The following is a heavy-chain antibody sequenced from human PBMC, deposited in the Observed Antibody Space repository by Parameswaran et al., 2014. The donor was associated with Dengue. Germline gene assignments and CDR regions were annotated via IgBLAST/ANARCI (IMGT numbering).Heavy chain of an antibody. CDR2: INHSGST. V-gene: IGHV4-34*01. D-gene: IGHD1-26*01. CDR3: ARGRGYSGSYYRFGALNDAFDI. Sequence: WIRQPPGKGLEWIGEINHSGSTNYNPSLKSRVTISVDTSKNQFSLKLSSVTAADTAVYYCARGRGYSGSYYRFGALNDAFDIWGQGTMVTVSS. J-gene: IGHJ3*02.